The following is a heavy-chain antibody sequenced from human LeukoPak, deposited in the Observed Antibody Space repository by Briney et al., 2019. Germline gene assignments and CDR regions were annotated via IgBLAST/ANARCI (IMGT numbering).Heavy chain of an antibody. CDR1: GGSISSSSYY. Sequence: SETLSLTCTVSGGSISSSSYYWGWIRQPPGKGLEWIGSIYYSGSTYYNPSLKSRVTISVDTSKNQFSLKLSSVTAADTAVYYCASPPLGYDFWSGYYTEYWGQGTLVTVSS. V-gene: IGHV4-39*01. D-gene: IGHD3-3*01. J-gene: IGHJ4*02. CDR2: IYYSGST. CDR3: ASPPLGYDFWSGYYTEY.